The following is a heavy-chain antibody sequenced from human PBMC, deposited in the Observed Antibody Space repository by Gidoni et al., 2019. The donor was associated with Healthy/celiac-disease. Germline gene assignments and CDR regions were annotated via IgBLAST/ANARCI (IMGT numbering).Heavy chain of an antibody. CDR1: GGTFSSYA. V-gene: IGHV1-69*01. CDR3: ARDLAGGPYYYYGMDV. D-gene: IGHD6-19*01. Sequence: QVQLVQSGAEVKKPGSSVKVSCKASGGTFSSYAISWVVQAPGQGLEWMGGIIPIFGTANYAQKFEGRVTITADESTSTAYMELSSLRSEDTAVYYCARDLAGGPYYYYGMDVWGQGTTVTVSS. J-gene: IGHJ6*02. CDR2: IIPIFGTA.